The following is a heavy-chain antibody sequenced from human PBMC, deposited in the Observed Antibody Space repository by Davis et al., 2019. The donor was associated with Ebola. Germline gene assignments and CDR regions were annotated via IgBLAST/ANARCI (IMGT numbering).Heavy chain of an antibody. CDR3: AGSGWRN. Sequence: GESLKISCAASGFTFSSYGMHWVRQAPGKGLEWVAVISYDGSNKYYADSVKGRFTISRDNSKNTLYLQMNSLRAEDTAVYYCAGSGWRNWGQGTLVTVSS. D-gene: IGHD6-19*01. J-gene: IGHJ4*02. CDR2: ISYDGSNK. V-gene: IGHV3-30*03. CDR1: GFTFSSYG.